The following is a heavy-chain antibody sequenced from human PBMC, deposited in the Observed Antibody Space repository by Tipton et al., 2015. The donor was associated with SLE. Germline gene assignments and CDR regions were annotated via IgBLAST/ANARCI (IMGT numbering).Heavy chain of an antibody. Sequence: SLRLSCAASGFTFSSYEMNWVRQAPGKGLEWVSYISSSGSTIYYADSVKGRFTISRDNSKNTLYLQMNSLRAEDTAVYYCARDSFSSSLDYWGQGTLVTVSS. CDR3: ARDSFSSSLDY. J-gene: IGHJ4*02. D-gene: IGHD6-6*01. CDR2: ISSSGSTI. CDR1: GFTFSSYE. V-gene: IGHV3-48*03.